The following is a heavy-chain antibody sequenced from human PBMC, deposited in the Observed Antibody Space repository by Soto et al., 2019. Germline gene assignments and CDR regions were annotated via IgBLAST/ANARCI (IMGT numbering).Heavy chain of an antibody. CDR2: INNDGSTT. J-gene: IGHJ4*02. Sequence: EVKLAASGGGLVQPGGSLRLSCAASGFTFNSYWMHWVRQVPGKGLVWVSRINNDGSTTIYADSVKGRFTISRDHARKTVYPQMNRLRTDDTAVYYCVRGVTAANGFDSWGQGTLVTASS. CDR1: GFTFNSYW. V-gene: IGHV3-74*01. CDR3: VRGVTAANGFDS. D-gene: IGHD6-13*01.